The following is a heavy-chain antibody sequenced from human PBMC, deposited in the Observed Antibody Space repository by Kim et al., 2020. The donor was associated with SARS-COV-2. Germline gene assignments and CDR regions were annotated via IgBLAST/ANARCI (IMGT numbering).Heavy chain of an antibody. CDR2: TYYRSKWYN. CDR3: ARDEGGDYYDSSGYYSLRCYFDS. V-gene: IGHV6-1*01. CDR1: GDSVSSNSAA. D-gene: IGHD3-22*01. Sequence: SQTLSLTCAISGDSVSSNSAAWNWIRQSPSRGLEWLGRTYYRSKWYNDYAVSVKSRITINPDTSKNQFSLQLNSVTPEDTAVYYCARDEGGDYYDSSGYYSLRCYFDSWGQGTLVTVSS. J-gene: IGHJ4*02.